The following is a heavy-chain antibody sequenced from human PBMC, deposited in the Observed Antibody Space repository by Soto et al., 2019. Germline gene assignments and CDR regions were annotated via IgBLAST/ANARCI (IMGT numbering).Heavy chain of an antibody. CDR2: ILSDGSST. J-gene: IGHJ3*01. V-gene: IGHV3-74*01. CDR1: GFTFSNYW. Sequence: EVQLVESGGGLVQPGGSLRLSCAASGFTFSNYWMHWVRQAPGKGLVWVSRILSDGSSTSYADSVKGRFTISRDNAKNTLDLQMNSLRAEDTALYYCARGHSSGWSYDAFDLWGQGTMVTVSS. D-gene: IGHD6-19*01. CDR3: ARGHSSGWSYDAFDL.